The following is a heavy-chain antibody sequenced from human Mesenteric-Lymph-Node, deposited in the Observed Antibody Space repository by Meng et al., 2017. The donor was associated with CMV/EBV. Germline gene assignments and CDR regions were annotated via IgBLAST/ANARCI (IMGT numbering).Heavy chain of an antibody. Sequence: SGPTLVKPTQTLTLTCTFSGFSLTTSGVAVGWVRQPPGKALEWLALIYWNDDKFYSPSLKSGLSITKDTSKNQVVLTMTNMDPVDTATYYCARYDRGYRPPYYYGMDLWGQGTTVTVSS. CDR3: ARYDRGYRPPYYYGMDL. CDR2: IYWNDDK. J-gene: IGHJ6*02. D-gene: IGHD5-18*01. CDR1: GFSLTTSGVA. V-gene: IGHV2-5*01.